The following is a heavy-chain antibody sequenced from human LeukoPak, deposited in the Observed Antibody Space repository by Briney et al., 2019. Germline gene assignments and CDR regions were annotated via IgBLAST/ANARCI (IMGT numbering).Heavy chain of an antibody. CDR1: GGSMNNYY. J-gene: IGHJ6*02. CDR3: ARGTFWSGYYYYYYGMDV. CDR2: VYYSGST. Sequence: PSETLSLTCSVSGGSMNNYYWSWIRQPPGKGLEWIGNVYYSGSTDSNPSLKSRVTMSVDTSKNQFSLKLSSVTAADTAVYYCARGTFWSGYYYYYYGMDVWGQGTTVTVSS. V-gene: IGHV4-59*01. D-gene: IGHD3-3*01.